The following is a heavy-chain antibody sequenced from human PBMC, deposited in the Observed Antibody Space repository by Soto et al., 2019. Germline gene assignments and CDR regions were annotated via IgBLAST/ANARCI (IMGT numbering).Heavy chain of an antibody. Sequence: PSETLSLTCAVYGGSFSGYYWSWIRQPPGKGLEWIGEINHSGSTNYNPSLKSRVTISVDTSKNQFSLKLSFVTAADTAVYYCARRGSPPYYYYYGMDVWGQGTTVTVSS. J-gene: IGHJ6*02. V-gene: IGHV4-34*01. CDR2: INHSGST. CDR1: GGSFSGYY. CDR3: ARRGSPPYYYYYGMDV. D-gene: IGHD2-15*01.